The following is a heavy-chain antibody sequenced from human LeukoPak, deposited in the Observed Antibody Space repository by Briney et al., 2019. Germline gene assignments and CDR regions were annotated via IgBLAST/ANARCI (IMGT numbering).Heavy chain of an antibody. CDR1: GYTLTDYY. CDR2: INPNSGDT. Sequence: ASVKVSCKASGYTLTDYYIHWVRQAPGQGLEWMGWINPNSGDTTYAQKFQGRLTMTRDTSISSAYMDLRRLNSDDTAVYFCAREEQYNNFFDYWGQGTLVTVSS. D-gene: IGHD1/OR15-1a*01. V-gene: IGHV1-2*02. CDR3: AREEQYNNFFDY. J-gene: IGHJ4*02.